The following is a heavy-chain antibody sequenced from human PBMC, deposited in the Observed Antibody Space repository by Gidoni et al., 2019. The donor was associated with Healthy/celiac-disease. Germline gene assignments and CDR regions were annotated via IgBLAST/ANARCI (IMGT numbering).Heavy chain of an antibody. CDR2: ISSSSRYI. D-gene: IGHD3-16*01. CDR1: GFTFSCYS. Sequence: EGQLVESRGGHVKPGGALRLHRAASGFTFSCYSMNWVRQAPGKGLEWVSSISSSSRYIYYADSVKGRFTISRDNAKNSLYLQMNSLRAEDTAVYYCAPWGADYWGQGTLVTVSS. J-gene: IGHJ4*02. V-gene: IGHV3-21*01. CDR3: APWGADY.